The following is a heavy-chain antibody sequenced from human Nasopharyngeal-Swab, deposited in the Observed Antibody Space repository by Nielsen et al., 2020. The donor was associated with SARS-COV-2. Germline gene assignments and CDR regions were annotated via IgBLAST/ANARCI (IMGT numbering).Heavy chain of an antibody. CDR2: ISAYNGNT. Sequence: ASVKVSCKASGYTFTSYGISWVRQAPGQGLEWMGWISAYNGNTNYAQKLQGRVTMTTDTSTSTAYMELRSLRSDDTAVYYCAGDGYCSGGSCSTSYWGQGTLVTVSS. D-gene: IGHD2-15*01. V-gene: IGHV1-18*01. CDR1: GYTFTSYG. J-gene: IGHJ4*02. CDR3: AGDGYCSGGSCSTSY.